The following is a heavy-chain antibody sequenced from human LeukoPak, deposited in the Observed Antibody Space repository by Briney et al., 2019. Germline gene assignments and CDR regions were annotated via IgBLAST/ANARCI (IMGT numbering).Heavy chain of an antibody. J-gene: IGHJ6*02. D-gene: IGHD3-22*01. CDR1: GFTFSSYS. Sequence: GGSLRLSCAASGFTFSSYSMNWVRQAPGKGLEWVSSISSSSSYIYYADSVKGRFTISRDNAKNSLYLQMNSLRAEDTAVYYCARQDSSGQDGMDVWGQGTTVTVSS. V-gene: IGHV3-21*01. CDR2: ISSSSSYI. CDR3: ARQDSSGQDGMDV.